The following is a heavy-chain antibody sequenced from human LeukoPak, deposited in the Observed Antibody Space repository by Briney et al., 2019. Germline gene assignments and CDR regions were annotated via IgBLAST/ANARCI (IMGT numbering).Heavy chain of an antibody. Sequence: SAKVSCKASGGTFSSYAISWVRQAPGQGLEWMGGIVPIFGTANYAQKFQGRVTITADESTSTAYMELSSLRSEDTAVYYCARFKREYWGYFDYWGQGTLVTVSS. CDR1: GGTFSSYA. V-gene: IGHV1-69*01. CDR3: ARFKREYWGYFDY. CDR2: IVPIFGTA. J-gene: IGHJ4*02. D-gene: IGHD3-16*01.